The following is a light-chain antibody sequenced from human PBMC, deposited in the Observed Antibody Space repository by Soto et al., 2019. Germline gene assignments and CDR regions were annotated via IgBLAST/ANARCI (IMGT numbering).Light chain of an antibody. CDR1: SGHSSYA. CDR3: QTWGTGIQV. V-gene: IGLV4-69*01. J-gene: IGLJ2*01. CDR2: LNSDGSH. Sequence: QSVLTQSPSASASLGASVKLTCTLSSGHSSYAIAGHQQQPEKGPRYLMKLNSDGSHSKGDGIPDRFSGSSSGAERYLTISCLQSEDEADYYCQTWGTGIQVFGGGTKLTVL.